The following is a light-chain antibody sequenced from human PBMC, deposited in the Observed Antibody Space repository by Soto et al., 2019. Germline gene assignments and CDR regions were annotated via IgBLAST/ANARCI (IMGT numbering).Light chain of an antibody. CDR1: SSDVGGYNY. CDR2: VVS. J-gene: IGLJ2*01. CDR3: CSYAGSYNVV. Sequence: QSVLTQPRSVSGSPGQSVTISCTGTSSDVGGYNYVSWYQQHPGKAPKLMIYVVSKRPSGVPDRFSGSKSGNMASLTISGLQAEDEADYYCCSYAGSYNVVFGGGTKVTVL. V-gene: IGLV2-11*01.